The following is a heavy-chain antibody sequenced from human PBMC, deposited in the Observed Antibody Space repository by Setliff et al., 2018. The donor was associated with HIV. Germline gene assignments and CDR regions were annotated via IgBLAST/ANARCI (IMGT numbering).Heavy chain of an antibody. J-gene: IGHJ4*02. D-gene: IGHD6-13*01. V-gene: IGHV4-4*07. CDR2: IYALGNT. CDR3: ARSIAALGTRRDFDY. Sequence: LSLTCTVSGGSISSHYWSWIRQPAGKGLEWIGHIYALGNTDYNPSLSSRVTMSVDTSKNQFSLNLSSVTAADTAVYYCARSIAALGTRRDFDYWGQGTLVTVSS. CDR1: GGSISSHY.